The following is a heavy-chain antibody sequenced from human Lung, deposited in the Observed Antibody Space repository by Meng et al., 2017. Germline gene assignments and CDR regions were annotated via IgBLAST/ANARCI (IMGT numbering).Heavy chain of an antibody. V-gene: IGHV3-21*06. D-gene: IGHD3-10*01. CDR2: MTSTSDDI. CDR3: ARGPEENFRNYGSGRYDF. J-gene: IGHJ4*02. CDR1: GGSISSSS. Sequence: ETLSLTCTVSGGSISSSSYYWGCIRQPPGKGLEWVSSMTSTSDDIYYGDSVKGRFTISRDNAQNSLYLQMDSLRFEDTAIYYCARGPEENFRNYGSGRYDFWGQGTLVTVAS.